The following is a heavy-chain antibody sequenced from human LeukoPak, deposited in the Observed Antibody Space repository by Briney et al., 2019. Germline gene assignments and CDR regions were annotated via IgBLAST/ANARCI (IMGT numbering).Heavy chain of an antibody. Sequence: SVKVTCKASGGTFSSYAISWVRQAPGQGLAWMGRIIPILGIANYAQKSQGRVTITADKSTSTAYMELSSLRSEDTAVYYCAREAIRLRLGELSLLGYFDYWGQGTLVTVSS. J-gene: IGHJ4*02. CDR3: AREAIRLRLGELSLLGYFDY. D-gene: IGHD3-16*02. CDR2: IIPILGIA. V-gene: IGHV1-69*04. CDR1: GGTFSSYA.